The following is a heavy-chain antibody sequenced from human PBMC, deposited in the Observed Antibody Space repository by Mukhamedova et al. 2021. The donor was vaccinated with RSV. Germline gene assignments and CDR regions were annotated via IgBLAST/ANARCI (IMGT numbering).Heavy chain of an antibody. Sequence: MHWVRQAPGKGLESVAVVSVDGSQKYYADSMEGRFTISRDNSKDTLFLQMDSLRAEDTAVYYCVRAGRDGYNLLDYWGQGTLVT. CDR2: VSVDGSQK. D-gene: IGHD5-24*01. J-gene: IGHJ4*02. CDR3: VRAGRDGYNLLDY. V-gene: IGHV3-30-3*01.